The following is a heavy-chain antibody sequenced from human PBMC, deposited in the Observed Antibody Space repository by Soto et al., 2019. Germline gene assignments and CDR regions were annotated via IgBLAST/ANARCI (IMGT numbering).Heavy chain of an antibody. V-gene: IGHV3-23*01. CDR2: ISGSGGST. CDR3: AKVLKYGDYSRANDY. Sequence: EVQLLESGGGLVQPGGSLRLSCAASGFTFSSYAMSWVRQAPGKGLEWVSAISGSGGSTYYADSVKGRFAISRDNHKNTLYLQMNSLRAEDTAVYYCAKVLKYGDYSRANDYWGQGTLVTVSS. D-gene: IGHD4-17*01. J-gene: IGHJ4*02. CDR1: GFTFSSYA.